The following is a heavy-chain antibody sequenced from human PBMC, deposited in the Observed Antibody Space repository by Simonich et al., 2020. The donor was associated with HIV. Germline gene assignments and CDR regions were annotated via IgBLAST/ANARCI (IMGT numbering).Heavy chain of an antibody. J-gene: IGHJ4*02. Sequence: EVQLVESGGGSVQPGGSLRLSCAASGFTFSGYEMNWVRQAPGKGMGWVSYIRRRGSSIYYADSGKGRFTISRDNAKNSLYLQMNSLRAEDTAVYYCARDYPGYPARWGQGTLVTVS. CDR1: GFTFSGYE. CDR3: ARDYPGYPAR. V-gene: IGHV3-48*03. D-gene: IGHD5-12*01. CDR2: IRRRGSSI.